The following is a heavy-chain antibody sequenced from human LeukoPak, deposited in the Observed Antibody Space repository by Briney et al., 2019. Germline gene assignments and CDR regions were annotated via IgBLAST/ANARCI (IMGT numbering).Heavy chain of an antibody. CDR1: GSTFSSYA. CDR3: ARDYCSSTSCLFDY. Sequence: GSSVKVSCKASGSTFSSYAISWVRQAPGQGLEWMGGIIPIFGTANYAQKFQGRVTITADESTSTAYMELSSLRSEDTAVYYCARDYCSSTSCLFDYWGQGTLVTVSS. D-gene: IGHD2-2*01. CDR2: IIPIFGTA. V-gene: IGHV1-69*01. J-gene: IGHJ4*02.